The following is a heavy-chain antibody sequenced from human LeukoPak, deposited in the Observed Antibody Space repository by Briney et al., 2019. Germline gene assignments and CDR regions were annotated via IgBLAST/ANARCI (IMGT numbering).Heavy chain of an antibody. J-gene: IGHJ4*02. CDR2: INAGNGNT. CDR1: GYTFTSYA. D-gene: IGHD6-19*01. CDR3: ARVVKYSSGPLTDLLPYYFDY. V-gene: IGHV1-3*03. Sequence: ASVKVSCKASGYTFTSYAMHWVRQAPGQRLEWMGWINAGNGNTKYSQEFQGRVTITRDTSASTAYMELSSLRSEDMAVYYCARVVKYSSGPLTDLLPYYFDYWGQGTPVTVSS.